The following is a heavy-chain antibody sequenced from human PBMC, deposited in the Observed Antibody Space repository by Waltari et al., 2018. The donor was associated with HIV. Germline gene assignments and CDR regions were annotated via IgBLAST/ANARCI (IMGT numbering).Heavy chain of an antibody. CDR3: AKDLGDYVWGMFTGAHFDS. CDR1: GFPFDTYA. D-gene: IGHD3-10*02. V-gene: IGHV3-23*01. J-gene: IGHJ4*02. Sequence: EVRLLESGGHLIQPGGSLRLSCAASGFPFDTYAMNWVRQAPGKRLEWVAGISGSGEIAYSADSLKGRFSISRDNSKNTLFLHMTSLRAEDTALYYCAKDLGDYVWGMFTGAHFDSWGQGTLV. CDR2: ISGSGEIA.